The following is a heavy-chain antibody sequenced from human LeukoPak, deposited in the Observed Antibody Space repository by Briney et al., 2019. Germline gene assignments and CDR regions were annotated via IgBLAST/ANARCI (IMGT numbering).Heavy chain of an antibody. Sequence: SETLSLTCGVSGGSISTTNWWTWVRQPPGEGLEWIGEVHLSGRTHYNPSLESRVTMSVDMSENHISLRLTSVTAADTAVYYCAREGGPYRPLDYSGQRTLITVSS. J-gene: IGHJ4*02. CDR1: GGSISTTNW. V-gene: IGHV4-4*02. CDR2: VHLSGRT. CDR3: AREGGPYRPLDY.